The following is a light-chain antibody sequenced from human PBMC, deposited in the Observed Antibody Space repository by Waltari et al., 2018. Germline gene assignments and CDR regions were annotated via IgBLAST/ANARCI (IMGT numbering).Light chain of an antibody. CDR1: QAISSW. CDR3: QQGDGFHPIT. Sequence: DIQMTQSPSSVSASVGDRVTLTCRASQAISSWLAWDQQKPGQAPRLLIYAVSILHSGVPSRFSGSGSGTDFTLTITSLQPEDFAIYYCQQGDGFHPITFGQGTRLE. J-gene: IGKJ5*01. CDR2: AVS. V-gene: IGKV1-12*01.